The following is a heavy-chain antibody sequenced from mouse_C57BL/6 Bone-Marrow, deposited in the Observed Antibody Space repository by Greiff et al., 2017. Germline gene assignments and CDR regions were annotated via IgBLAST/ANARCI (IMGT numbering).Heavy chain of an antibody. V-gene: IGHV1-61*01. CDR2: IYPSDSET. CDR3: ARTHYYGSGWYFDV. J-gene: IGHJ1*03. Sequence: QVQLQQSGAELVRPGSSVKLSCKASGYSFTSYWMDWVKQRPGQGLEWIGNIYPSDSETHFNQKFKDKATLTVDKSSSKAYMQLSSLTSEDSAVYYCARTHYYGSGWYFDVWGTGTTVTVSS. CDR1: GYSFTSYW. D-gene: IGHD1-1*01.